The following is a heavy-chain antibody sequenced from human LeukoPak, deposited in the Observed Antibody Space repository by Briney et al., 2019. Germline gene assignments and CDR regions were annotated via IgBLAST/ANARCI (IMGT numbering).Heavy chain of an antibody. V-gene: IGHV1-46*01. CDR1: GYTFTSYY. CDR3: ARDVVRRRGWYFDC. J-gene: IGHJ4*02. Sequence: ASVTVSCKASGYTFTSYYMHCVRQAPGHGLEWMGIINPSGGSTSYAQKFQGRVTMTRDMSTSTVYMELSSLRSEDTAVYCCARDVVRRRGWYFDCWGQGTLVTVSS. D-gene: IGHD2-8*01. CDR2: INPSGGST.